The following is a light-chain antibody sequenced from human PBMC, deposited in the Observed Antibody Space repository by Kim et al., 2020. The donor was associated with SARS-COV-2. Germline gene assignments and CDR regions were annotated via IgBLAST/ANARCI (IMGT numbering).Light chain of an antibody. CDR1: NLGTKY. Sequence: SYELTQPPSVSVSPGQTASITCTGNNLGTKYAKWFQQKPGQSPVLVIYQDTKRPSGVPVRFSGFNSGNTATLTISGTQAMDEGDYYCQAWDNNSGVFGTGTKVTVL. V-gene: IGLV3-1*01. CDR2: QDT. J-gene: IGLJ1*01. CDR3: QAWDNNSGV.